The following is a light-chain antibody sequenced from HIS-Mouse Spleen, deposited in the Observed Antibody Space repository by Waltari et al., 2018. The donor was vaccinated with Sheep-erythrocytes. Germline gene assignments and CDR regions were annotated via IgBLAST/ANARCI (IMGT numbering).Light chain of an antibody. J-gene: IGLJ1*01. CDR2: DVS. CDR1: SSHVGGYHY. V-gene: IGLV2-11*02. Sequence: QSALTQPRSVSGSPGQSVTISCTGTSSHVGGYHYVPWYQQPPGQAPKRMIYDVSKRPSGVPDRFSGSKSGNTASLTISGLQAEDEADYYCCSYAGSYNHVFATGTKVTVL. CDR3: CSYAGSYNHV.